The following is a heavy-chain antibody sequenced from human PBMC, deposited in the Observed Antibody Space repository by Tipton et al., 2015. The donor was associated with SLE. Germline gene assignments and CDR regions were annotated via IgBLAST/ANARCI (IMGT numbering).Heavy chain of an antibody. D-gene: IGHD3-16*02. V-gene: IGHV4-34*01. CDR1: GGSFSGYY. CDR2: INHSGST. CDR3: ARSSSIRLGELSSPFDY. J-gene: IGHJ4*02. Sequence: TLSLTCAVYGGSFSGYYWSWIRQPPGKGLEWIGEINHSGSTNYNPSLKSRVTISVDTSKNQFSLKLSSVTAADTAVYHCARSSSIRLGELSSPFDYWGQGTLVTVSS.